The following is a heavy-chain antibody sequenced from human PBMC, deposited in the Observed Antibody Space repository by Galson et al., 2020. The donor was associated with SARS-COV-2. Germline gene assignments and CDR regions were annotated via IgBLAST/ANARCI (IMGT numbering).Heavy chain of an antibody. CDR3: AREAPGRGSGGSCYFNARFDP. J-gene: IGHJ5*02. D-gene: IGHD2-15*01. CDR2: IYTSGST. V-gene: IGHV4-61*02. CDR1: GGSISSGSYY. Sequence: SETLSLTCTVSGGSISSGSYYWSWIRQPAGKGLEWIGRIYTSGSTNYNPSRKSRVTISVDTSKNQFSLKLSSVTAADTAVYYCAREAPGRGSGGSCYFNARFDPWGQGTLVTVSS.